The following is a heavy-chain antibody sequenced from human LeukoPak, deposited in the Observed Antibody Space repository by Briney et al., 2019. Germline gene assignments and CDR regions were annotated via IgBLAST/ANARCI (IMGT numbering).Heavy chain of an antibody. J-gene: IGHJ4*02. CDR3: ARDLYGDFAGYGF. V-gene: IGHV3-53*01. Sequence: GGSLRLSCAASGFTVRSNYMNWVRQAPGKGLEWVSIIHSGGSTYYADSVKGRFTISRDNSKHTLYLQMNSLRAEDTAVYYCARDLYGDFAGYGFWGQGTLVTVSS. CDR1: GFTVRSNY. CDR2: IHSGGST. D-gene: IGHD4-17*01.